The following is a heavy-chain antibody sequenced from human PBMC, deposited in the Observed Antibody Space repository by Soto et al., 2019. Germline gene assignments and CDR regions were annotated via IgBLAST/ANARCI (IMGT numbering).Heavy chain of an antibody. CDR1: GGPFNNHA. CDR3: AGGNGGVDAFDN. J-gene: IGHJ3*02. V-gene: IGHV1-69*01. CDR2: VIPTLATA. Sequence: QVQLVQSGAEVKKPGSSVKVSCKTSGGPFNNHAINWVRQAPGQGLEWVGLVIPTLATADYAQKFQGRVTMTADEVTKPAYMERLNLKSDDTGVYFCAGGNGGVDAFDNWGQGTLVTVSS. D-gene: IGHD3-3*01.